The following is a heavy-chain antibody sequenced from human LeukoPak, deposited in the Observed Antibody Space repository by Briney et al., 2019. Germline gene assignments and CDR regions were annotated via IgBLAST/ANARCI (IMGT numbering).Heavy chain of an antibody. D-gene: IGHD1-1*01. Sequence: GRSLRLSCVASGFTFSTYWMHWVRKVPGKGLEWVSRINRDGSTTTYADSVEGRFTISRDNAKNTVFLQLNSLRAEDTGINYCTRDPGGYRAGVMDLWGLGTLGTVSS. CDR1: GFTFSTYW. CDR3: TRDPGGYRAGVMDL. J-gene: IGHJ4*02. CDR2: INRDGSTT. V-gene: IGHV3-74*03.